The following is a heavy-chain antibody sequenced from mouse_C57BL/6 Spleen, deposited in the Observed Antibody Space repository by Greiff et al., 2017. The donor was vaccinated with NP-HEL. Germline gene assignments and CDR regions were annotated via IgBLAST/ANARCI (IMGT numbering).Heavy chain of an antibody. CDR1: GYTFTDYY. V-gene: IGHV1-26*01. Sequence: VQLQQSGPELVKPGASVKISCKASGYTFTDYYMNWVTQSHGKSLEWIGDINPNNGGTSYNQKFKGKATLTVDKSSSTAYMELRSLTSEDSAVYYCARRGGLRQYFDVWGTGTTVTVSS. CDR2: INPNNGGT. J-gene: IGHJ1*03. D-gene: IGHD2-4*01. CDR3: ARRGGLRQYFDV.